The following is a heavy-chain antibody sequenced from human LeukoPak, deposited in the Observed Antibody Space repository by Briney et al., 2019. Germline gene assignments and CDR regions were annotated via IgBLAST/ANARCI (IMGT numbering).Heavy chain of an antibody. CDR3: ARLTDHRMVRGVIEYYFDY. D-gene: IGHD3-10*01. CDR2: FDPSDSYT. CDR1: GYSFTSYW. V-gene: IGHV5-10-1*01. Sequence: GESLKISCKGSGYSFTSYWISWVRQMPGKGLEWMGRFDPSDSYTNYSPSFQGHVTISADKSISTAYLQWSSLKASDTAMYYCARLTDHRMVRGVIEYYFDYWGQGTLVTVSS. J-gene: IGHJ4*02.